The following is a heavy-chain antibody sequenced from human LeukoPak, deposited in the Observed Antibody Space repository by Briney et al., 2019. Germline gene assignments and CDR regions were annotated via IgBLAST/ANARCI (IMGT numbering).Heavy chain of an antibody. CDR2: IYSGGST. J-gene: IGHJ4*02. CDR3: AKGDSSGYYPYYFDY. Sequence: GGSLRLSCAASGFTVSSNYMSWVRQAPGKGLEWVSVIYSGGSTYYADSVKGRFTISRDNSKNTLYLQMNSLRAEDTAVYYCAKGDSSGYYPYYFDYWAREPWSPSPQ. V-gene: IGHV3-66*01. CDR1: GFTVSSNY. D-gene: IGHD3-22*01.